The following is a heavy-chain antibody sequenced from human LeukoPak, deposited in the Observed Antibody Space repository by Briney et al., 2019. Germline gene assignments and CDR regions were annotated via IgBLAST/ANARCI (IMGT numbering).Heavy chain of an antibody. J-gene: IGHJ4*02. V-gene: IGHV1-69*06. CDR2: IIPIFGTA. D-gene: IGHD6-13*01. CDR3: ASQYSSSLWYFDY. CDR1: GGTFSSYA. Sequence: GSSVKVSCKASGGTFSSYAISWVRQAPGQGLEWMGGIIPIFGTANYAQKFQGRVTITADKSTSTAYMGLSSLRSEDTAVYYCASQYSSSLWYFDYWGQGTLVTVSS.